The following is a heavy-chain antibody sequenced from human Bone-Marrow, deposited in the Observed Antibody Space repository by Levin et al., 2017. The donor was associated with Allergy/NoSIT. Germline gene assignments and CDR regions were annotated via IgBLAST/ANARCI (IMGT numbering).Heavy chain of an antibody. D-gene: IGHD2-21*02. CDR2: TNPIFGSA. Sequence: SVKVSCKASGGSFNSYAFNWVRQAPGQGLDWMGGTNPIFGSANYAQRFQGRVTITADESTSTAYLELSSLRADDTAVYYCATYGGDSYFDPWGQGTLVTVSS. CDR3: ATYGGDSYFDP. J-gene: IGHJ5*02. CDR1: GGSFNSYA. V-gene: IGHV1-69*13.